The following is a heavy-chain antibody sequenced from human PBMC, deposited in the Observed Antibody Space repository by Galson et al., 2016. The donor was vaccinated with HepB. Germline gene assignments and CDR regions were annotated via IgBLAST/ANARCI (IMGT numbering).Heavy chain of an antibody. CDR3: ARDRRHNYAFFDS. CDR1: GFSFSSYN. Sequence: SLRLSCAASGFSFSSYNMDWVRRAPGKGLEWVSYISRTGETFYYADSVKGRFTFSRDNAKNLLYLQMNSLRDEDTAVYYCARDRRHNYAFFDSWGQGTPITVSS. V-gene: IGHV3-48*02. CDR2: ISRTGETF. D-gene: IGHD3-16*01. J-gene: IGHJ4*02.